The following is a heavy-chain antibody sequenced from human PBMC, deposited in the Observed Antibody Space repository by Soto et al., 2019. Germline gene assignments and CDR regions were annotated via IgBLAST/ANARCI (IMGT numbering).Heavy chain of an antibody. CDR2: IKSKTDGGTT. D-gene: IGHD2-2*01. Sequence: GGSLRLSCAASGCTFNNAWMTWVRQAPGKGLEWVGRIKSKTDGGTTDYAAPVKGRFTISRDDSKNTVYLQMNSLKTEDTAVYYCTTAIVVPRFDPWGQGILVTVSS. CDR1: GCTFNNAW. J-gene: IGHJ5*02. V-gene: IGHV3-15*01. CDR3: TTAIVVPRFDP.